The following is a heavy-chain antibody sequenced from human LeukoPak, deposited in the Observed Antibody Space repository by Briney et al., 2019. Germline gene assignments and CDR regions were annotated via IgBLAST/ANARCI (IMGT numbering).Heavy chain of an antibody. J-gene: IGHJ4*02. CDR3: AKGPLRGTAAAIDY. CDR1: GFIFSRFA. Sequence: GGSLRLSCSTSGFIFSRFAMHWVRQAPGKGLEYISAISNNGVTTSYADSVKGRFTVSRDNPRNTLYLHMSSLKTEDTAVYYCAKGPLRGTAAAIDYWGQGTLVTVSS. D-gene: IGHD2-2*01. V-gene: IGHV3-64D*06. CDR2: ISNNGVTT.